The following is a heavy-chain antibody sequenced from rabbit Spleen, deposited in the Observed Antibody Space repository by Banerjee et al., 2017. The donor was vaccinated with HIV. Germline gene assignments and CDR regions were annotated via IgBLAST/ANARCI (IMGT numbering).Heavy chain of an antibody. CDR1: GFSFSGSSY. CDR3: ARDTASSFSSYGMDL. D-gene: IGHD6-1*01. CDR2: IELGSSGFT. Sequence: QEQVVESGGGLVQPEGSLTLTCTASGFSFSGSSYMCWVRQAPGKGLEWIACIELGSSGFTYFASWAKGRFTISKTSSTTVTLHMTSLTAADTATYFCARDTASSFSSYGMDLWGPGTLVTV. J-gene: IGHJ6*01. V-gene: IGHV1S45*01.